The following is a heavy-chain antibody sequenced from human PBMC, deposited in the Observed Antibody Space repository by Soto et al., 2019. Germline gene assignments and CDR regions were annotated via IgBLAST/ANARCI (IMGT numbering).Heavy chain of an antibody. CDR2: IYYSGST. V-gene: IGHV4-31*03. CDR1: GGSISSGGYY. D-gene: IGHD2-2*01. CDR3: ARWSGPYQLFDY. Sequence: PSETLSLTCTVSGGSISSGGYYWSWIRQHPGKGLEWIGYIYYSGSTYYNPSLKSRVTISVDTSKNQFSLKLSSVTAADTDVYYCARWSGPYQLFDYWGQGTLVTVSS. J-gene: IGHJ4*02.